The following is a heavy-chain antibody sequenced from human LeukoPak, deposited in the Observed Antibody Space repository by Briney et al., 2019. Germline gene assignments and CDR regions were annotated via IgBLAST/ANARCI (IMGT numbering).Heavy chain of an antibody. CDR3: ASRLAGPTTS. CDR2: ISGSGSST. V-gene: IGHV3-23*01. Sequence: GGSLRLSCAASGFTFSSYAMSWVRQAPGKGLEWVSRISGSGSSTSHADSVKGRFTISRDNSKNTLYLQMNRLRADDTAVYYCASRLAGPTTSWGQGTLVTVSS. J-gene: IGHJ4*02. CDR1: GFTFSSYA. D-gene: IGHD1-26*01.